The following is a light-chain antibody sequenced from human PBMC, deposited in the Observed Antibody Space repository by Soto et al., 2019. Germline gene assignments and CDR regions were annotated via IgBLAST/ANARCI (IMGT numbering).Light chain of an antibody. J-gene: IGKJ4*01. CDR3: QHYYSSHSRLT. CDR2: NAS. V-gene: IGKV3-20*01. CDR1: QSVSSSY. Sequence: EIVLTQSPGTLSLSPGERATLSCRASQSVSSSYLAWYQQKPGQAPRLFIYNASSRATGIPDRYSGGGSGTDFTLAVSRVEPDDFGVYYCQHYYSSHSRLTCGGGTKLEIK.